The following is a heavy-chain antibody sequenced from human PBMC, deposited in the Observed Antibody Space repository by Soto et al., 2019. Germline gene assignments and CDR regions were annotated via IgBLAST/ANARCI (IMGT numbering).Heavy chain of an antibody. D-gene: IGHD6-13*01. CDR2: INAGNGNT. CDR3: ARAAAGYPEYFQH. Sequence: GAPVKVFWKASGYTLTSYAMHWVCHAPGQRLEWMGWINAGNGNTKYSQKFQGRVTITRDTSASTAYMELSSLRSEDTAVYYCARAAAGYPEYFQHWGQGTLVIVSS. CDR1: GYTLTSYA. V-gene: IGHV1-3*01. J-gene: IGHJ1*01.